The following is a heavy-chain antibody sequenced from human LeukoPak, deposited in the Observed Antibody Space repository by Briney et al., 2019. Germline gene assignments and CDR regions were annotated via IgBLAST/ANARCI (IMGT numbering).Heavy chain of an antibody. J-gene: IGHJ3*02. Sequence: ASVKVSCKASGYTFTSYGINWVRQATGQGLEWMGWINPNSGGTNYAQKFQGRVTMTRDTSISTAYMELSRLRSDDTAVYYCARWGPIAARPRAFDIWGQGTMVTVSS. V-gene: IGHV1-2*02. CDR1: GYTFTSYG. CDR3: ARWGPIAARPRAFDI. D-gene: IGHD6-6*01. CDR2: INPNSGGT.